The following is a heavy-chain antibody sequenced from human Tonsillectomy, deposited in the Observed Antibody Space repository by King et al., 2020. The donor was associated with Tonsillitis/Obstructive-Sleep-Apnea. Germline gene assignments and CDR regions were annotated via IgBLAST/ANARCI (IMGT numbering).Heavy chain of an antibody. CDR2: ISDDGSNK. D-gene: IGHD6-19*01. CDR1: GFPFSSYA. CDR3: ARDRDTNGWYLSDAFDI. J-gene: IGHJ3*02. V-gene: IGHV3-30*04. Sequence: HVQLVESGGGVVQPGRSLRLSCAASGFPFSSYAMYWVRQAPGKGLEWVAHISDDGSNKYYADSVKGRFTISRDNANNTLYVQMNGLRAEDTAVYFCARDRDTNGWYLSDAFDIWGQGTVVSVSS.